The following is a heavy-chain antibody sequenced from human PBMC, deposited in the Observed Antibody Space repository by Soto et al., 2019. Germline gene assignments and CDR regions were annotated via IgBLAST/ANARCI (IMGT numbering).Heavy chain of an antibody. CDR1: GYTFTSYA. CDR2: INAGNGNT. J-gene: IGHJ4*02. V-gene: IGHV1-3*01. CDR3: GRRVVVVTAPDY. D-gene: IGHD2-21*02. Sequence: QVQLVQSGAEVKKPGASVKVSCKASGYTFTSYAMHWVRQAPGQRLEWMGWINAGNGNTKYSQKFQGRVTITRDTTAGTADKEQSSMRSEDNAVYYCGRRVVVVTAPDYWGQGTLVTVSS.